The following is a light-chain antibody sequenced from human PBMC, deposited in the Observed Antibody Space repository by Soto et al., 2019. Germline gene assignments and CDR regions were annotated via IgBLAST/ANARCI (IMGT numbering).Light chain of an antibody. Sequence: HSALTQPASVSGSPGQSITISCIGTSSDVGAYNYVSWYQQHPGKVPKLVIYEVTNRPSGVSNRFSGSKSGNVASLTISGLQAEDEADYYCNSYTSSSTLTFGGGTKLTVL. V-gene: IGLV2-14*01. CDR3: NSYTSSSTLT. CDR2: EVT. J-gene: IGLJ2*01. CDR1: SSDVGAYNY.